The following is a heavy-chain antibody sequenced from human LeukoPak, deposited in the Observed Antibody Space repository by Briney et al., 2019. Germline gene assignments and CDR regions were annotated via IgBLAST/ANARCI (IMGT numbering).Heavy chain of an antibody. CDR2: IGSSGNTT. CDR1: GFTFSSYA. V-gene: IGHV3-64*01. Sequence: GGTLRLSCAASGFTFSSYAMHWVRQAPGKGLEYVSSIGSSGNTTHYGSSVKDRFTISRDNSKNTLYLQMGSLRAEDMAVYYCARGGSGWYRGGFDYWGQGTLVTVSS. J-gene: IGHJ4*02. D-gene: IGHD6-19*01. CDR3: ARGGSGWYRGGFDY.